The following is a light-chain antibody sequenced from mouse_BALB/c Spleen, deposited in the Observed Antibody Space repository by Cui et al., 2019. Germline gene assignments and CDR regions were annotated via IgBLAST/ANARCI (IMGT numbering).Light chain of an antibody. CDR3: QQLVEYPFT. J-gene: IGKJ4*01. V-gene: IGKV2-112*01. Sequence: DIVIPQDELSNPATSGKSVSISCRSSKSLLYKDGKTYLNWFLQRPGQSPQLLIYLMSTRASGVSDRFSGSGSGTDFTLEISRVKAEDVGVYYCQQLVEYPFTFGSGTKLEIK. CDR1: KSLLYKDGKTY. CDR2: LMS.